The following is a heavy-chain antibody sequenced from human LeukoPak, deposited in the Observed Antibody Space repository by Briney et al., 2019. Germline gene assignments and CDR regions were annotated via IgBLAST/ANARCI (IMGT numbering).Heavy chain of an antibody. CDR2: INPNSGGT. D-gene: IGHD3-9*01. CDR3: ARVFDWLPSDAFDI. CDR1: GYSFTAYY. J-gene: IGHJ3*02. Sequence: ASVKVSCKASGYSFTAYYMHWVRQAPGQGLEWMGWINPNSGGTNYAQKFQGRVTMTRDTSISTAYMELSRLRSDDTAVYYCARVFDWLPSDAFDIWGQGTMVTVSS. V-gene: IGHV1-2*02.